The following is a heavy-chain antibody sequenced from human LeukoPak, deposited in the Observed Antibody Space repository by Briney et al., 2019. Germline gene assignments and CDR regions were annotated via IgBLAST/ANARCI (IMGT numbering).Heavy chain of an antibody. CDR1: GYTFTGYY. J-gene: IGHJ6*02. CDR3: ARDSEGFTGPYYDFWSGYYTRYYYYGMDV. CDR2: INPNSGGT. Sequence: ASVKVSCKASGYTFTGYYMHWVRQAPGQGLEWMGRINPNSGGTNYAQKFQGRVTMTRDTSISTAYMELSRLRSDDTAVYYCARDSEGFTGPYYDFWSGYYTRYYYYGMDVWGQGTTVTVSS. D-gene: IGHD3-3*01. V-gene: IGHV1-2*06.